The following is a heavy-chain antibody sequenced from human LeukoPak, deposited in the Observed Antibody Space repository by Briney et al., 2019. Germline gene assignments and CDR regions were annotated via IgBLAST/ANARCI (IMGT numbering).Heavy chain of an antibody. V-gene: IGHV3-30*03. D-gene: IGHD4-17*01. CDR3: ATDHGFHYGAYFDY. J-gene: IGHJ4*02. Sequence: GGSLRLSCAASGFTFSSYEMNWVRQAPGKGLEWVAVISYDGSNKYSADSVKGRFTISRDNSKNTLYLQMNSLRAEDTAVYYCATDHGFHYGAYFDYWGRGTLVTVSS. CDR1: GFTFSSYE. CDR2: ISYDGSNK.